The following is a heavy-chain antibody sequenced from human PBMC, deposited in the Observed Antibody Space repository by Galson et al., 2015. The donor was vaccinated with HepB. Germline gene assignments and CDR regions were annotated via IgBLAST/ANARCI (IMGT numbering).Heavy chain of an antibody. CDR1: GFTFSYHG. D-gene: IGHD3-10*01. J-gene: IGHJ6*02. CDR3: ARDHGGVDGDSLDI. CDR2: IWSDGRNE. V-gene: IGHV3-33*01. Sequence: SLRLSCAASGFTFSYHGMHWVRQAPGKGLEWVAVIWSDGRNEHYADSVKGRFTISRDNSKNTLYLQMNSLRDDDTAVYYCARDHGGVDGDSLDIWGQGSAVTVSS.